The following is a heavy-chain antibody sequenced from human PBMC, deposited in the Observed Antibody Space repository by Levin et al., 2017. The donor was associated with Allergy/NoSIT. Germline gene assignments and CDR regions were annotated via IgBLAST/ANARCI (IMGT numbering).Heavy chain of an antibody. V-gene: IGHV3-30*18. CDR2: ISYDGSNK. CDR3: AKDRYYGDYVFLFDY. D-gene: IGHD4-17*01. Sequence: GESLKISCAASGFTFSSYGMHWVRQAPGKGLEWVAVISYDGSNKYYADSVKGRFTISRDNSKNTLYLQMNSLRAEDTAVYYCAKDRYYGDYVFLFDYWGQGTLVTVSS. CDR1: GFTFSSYG. J-gene: IGHJ4*02.